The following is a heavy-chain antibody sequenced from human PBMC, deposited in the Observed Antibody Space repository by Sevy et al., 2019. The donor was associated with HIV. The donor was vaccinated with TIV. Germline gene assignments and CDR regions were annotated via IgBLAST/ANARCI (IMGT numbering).Heavy chain of an antibody. CDR1: GGSVSTGGYY. Sequence: SETLSLTCTVSGGSVSTGGYYRSWIRQSAGKGLEWIGRILGSGYTDYNPSLKSRVTISRDTSKSQFSLTLTSVTAADTAMYYCARYIAGPGFDFWGQGIQVTVSS. CDR2: ILGSGYT. V-gene: IGHV4-61*02. CDR3: ARYIAGPGFDF. J-gene: IGHJ4*02. D-gene: IGHD1-26*01.